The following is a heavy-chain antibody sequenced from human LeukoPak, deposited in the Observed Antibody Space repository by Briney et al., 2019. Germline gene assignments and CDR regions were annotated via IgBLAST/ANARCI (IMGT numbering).Heavy chain of an antibody. CDR3: ARGDELWPATGTFDI. J-gene: IGHJ3*02. Sequence: GGSLRLSCSVSGFIFRDFSMSWVRQAPGKGLEWVAKMNEYGSEIFYVDSVKGRFTISRDNGKNSLYLQMNSLRAEDTAVYYCARGDELWPATGTFDIWGQGTMVTVSS. CDR1: GFIFRDFS. CDR2: MNEYGSEI. D-gene: IGHD5-18*01. V-gene: IGHV3-7*01.